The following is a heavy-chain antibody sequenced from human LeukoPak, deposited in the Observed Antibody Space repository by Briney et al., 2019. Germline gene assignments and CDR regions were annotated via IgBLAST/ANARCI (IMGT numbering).Heavy chain of an antibody. CDR1: GLTVSSNC. J-gene: IGHJ4*02. CDR2: IYSGGNT. V-gene: IGHV3-53*01. D-gene: IGHD3-22*01. Sequence: GSLRLSCAASGLTVSSNCMSWVRQAPGKGLEWVSFIYSGGNTYYADSVKGRFTISRDNSKNTVHLQMNGLRAEDTAMYYCARRAGDYSHPYDYWGQGTLVTVSS. CDR3: ARRAGDYSHPYDY.